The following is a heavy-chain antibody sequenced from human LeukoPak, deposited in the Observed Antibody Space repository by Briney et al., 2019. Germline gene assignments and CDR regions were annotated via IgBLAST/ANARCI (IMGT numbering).Heavy chain of an antibody. CDR1: GFTFSSYG. D-gene: IGHD3-22*01. J-gene: IGHJ3*02. CDR3: ARHYYYDSSGYPLPYAFDI. Sequence: GGSLRLSCAASGFTFSSYGMHWVRQAPGKGLEWVAVIWYDGSNKYYADSVKGRFTISRDNSKNTLYLQMNSLRAEDTAVYYCARHYYYDSSGYPLPYAFDIWGQGTMVTVSS. V-gene: IGHV3-33*01. CDR2: IWYDGSNK.